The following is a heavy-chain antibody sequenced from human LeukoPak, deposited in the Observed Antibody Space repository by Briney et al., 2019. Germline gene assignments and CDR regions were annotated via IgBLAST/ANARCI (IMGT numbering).Heavy chain of an antibody. CDR3: AREGYDGDRTFDY. D-gene: IGHD5-12*01. J-gene: IGHJ4*02. Sequence: ASVKVSCKASGYTFINYGVSWVRQAPGQGLEWMGWISPYSDRTNSIPKFQGRLTMTADTSTLTAYMELRSLRSDDTAVYYCAREGYDGDRTFDYWGQGTLVTVSS. CDR2: ISPYSDRT. CDR1: GYTFINYG. V-gene: IGHV1-18*01.